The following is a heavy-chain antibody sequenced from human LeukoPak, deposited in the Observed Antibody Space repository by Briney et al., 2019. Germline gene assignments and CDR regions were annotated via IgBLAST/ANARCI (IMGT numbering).Heavy chain of an antibody. D-gene: IGHD2-15*01. Sequence: GGSLRLFCAASGFTVRRNYMTWVRQARGRGLEWVSVIYSGDTTYFADSVKSRFTISRDNSKNTLYLQMNSLRTEDTAVYYCARVGSSPCSGGSCYLDYWGQGTLVTVSS. V-gene: IGHV3-66*01. CDR2: IYSGDTT. CDR1: GFTVRRNY. J-gene: IGHJ4*02. CDR3: ARVGSSPCSGGSCYLDY.